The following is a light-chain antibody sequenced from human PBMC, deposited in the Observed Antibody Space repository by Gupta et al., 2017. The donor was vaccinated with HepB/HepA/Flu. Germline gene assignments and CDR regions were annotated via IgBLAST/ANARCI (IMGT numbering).Light chain of an antibody. CDR2: DVS. J-gene: IGLJ1*01. CDR3: CSYAGSYTYV. CDR1: SSDVGGYNY. Sequence: QSALTQPRSVSGSPGLSVTISCTGTSSDVGGYNYVSWYQQYPGKAPKLMIYDVSERPSGVPDRFSGSKSGNTASLTISGLQPEDEADYYCCSYAGSYTYVFGTETKVTVL. V-gene: IGLV2-11*01.